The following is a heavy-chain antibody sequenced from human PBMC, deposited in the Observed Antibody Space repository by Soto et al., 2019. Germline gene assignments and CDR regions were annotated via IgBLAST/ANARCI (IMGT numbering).Heavy chain of an antibody. V-gene: IGHV1-46*03. D-gene: IGHD6-13*01. J-gene: IGHJ1*01. CDR1: GYTFTSSY. Sequence: ASVKVSCKASGYTFTSSYMHWVRQAPGQGLEWMGIINPSGGSTSYAQKFQGRVTMTRDTSTSTVYMELSSLRSEDTAVYYCARAFPVLLRVMSASGSNCQFGGQGTVITVTS. CDR3: ARAFPVLLRVMSASGSNCQF. CDR2: INPSGGST.